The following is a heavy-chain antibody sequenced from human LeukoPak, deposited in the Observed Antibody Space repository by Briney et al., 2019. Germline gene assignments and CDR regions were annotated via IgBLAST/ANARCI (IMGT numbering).Heavy chain of an antibody. CDR1: GFTVSGNY. CDR3: ARDQGTARPFDY. D-gene: IGHD6-6*01. J-gene: IGHJ4*02. V-gene: IGHV3-53*01. CDR2: IYSGGTT. Sequence: GGSLRLSCAVSGFTVSGNYMSWVRQAPGKGLEWVSLIYSGGTTYYADSVKGRFTISRDNSKNTLYLQMNSLRAEDTAVYYCARDQGTARPFDYWGQGTLVTVSS.